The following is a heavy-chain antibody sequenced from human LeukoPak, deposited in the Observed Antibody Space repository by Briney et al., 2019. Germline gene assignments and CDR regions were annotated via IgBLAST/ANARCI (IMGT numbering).Heavy chain of an antibody. Sequence: PGGSLRLSCAASGSIFNHYWMTWVRQAPGKGLEWVAFIKQDGTLKDYEDSVKGRFTISRDNAKNSVFLEVNSLRADDTAIYYCVRDKGWLQHDYWGPGVLVTVSS. J-gene: IGHJ4*02. CDR2: IKQDGTLK. CDR1: GSIFNHYW. V-gene: IGHV3-7*01. D-gene: IGHD5-24*01. CDR3: VRDKGWLQHDY.